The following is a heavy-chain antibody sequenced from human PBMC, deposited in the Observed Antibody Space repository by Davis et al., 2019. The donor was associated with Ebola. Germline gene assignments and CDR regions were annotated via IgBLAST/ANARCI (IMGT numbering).Heavy chain of an antibody. J-gene: IGHJ6*02. Sequence: ASVKVSCKASGYTFTSYDINWVRQATGQGLEWMGWMNPNSGNTGYAQKFQGRVTMTRNTSISTAYMELSSLRSEDTAVYYCARGLLVVPAAPRREYYYYGMDVWGQGTTVTVSS. D-gene: IGHD2-2*01. CDR2: MNPNSGNT. CDR3: ARGLLVVPAAPRREYYYYGMDV. V-gene: IGHV1-8*01. CDR1: GYTFTSYD.